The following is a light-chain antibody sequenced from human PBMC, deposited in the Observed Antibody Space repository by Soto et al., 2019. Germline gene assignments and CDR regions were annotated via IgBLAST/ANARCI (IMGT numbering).Light chain of an antibody. Sequence: DIQMTQSPSTLSASVGDRVTITCRASQSISSWLAWYQQKPGKAPKLLIYDASSLESGVPSRFSGSGSGTEFTLTISSLQPDDFVTYYCQHYNSYSEAFGQGTKVELK. CDR3: QHYNSYSEA. V-gene: IGKV1-5*01. CDR1: QSISSW. J-gene: IGKJ1*01. CDR2: DAS.